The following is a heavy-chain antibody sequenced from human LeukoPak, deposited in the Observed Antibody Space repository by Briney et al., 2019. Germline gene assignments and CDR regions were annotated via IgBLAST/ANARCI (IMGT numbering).Heavy chain of an antibody. V-gene: IGHV3-30-3*01. CDR1: GFTFSSHS. CDR2: ISYDGGNK. D-gene: IGHD1-26*01. CDR3: ATVGGSYNYFDY. J-gene: IGHJ4*02. Sequence: GGSLRLSCAASGFTFSSHSMHWVRQAPGKGLEWVALISYDGGNKYYADSVEGRFTIPRDNSKNTLYLQMNSLRAEDTAVYYCATVGGSYNYFDYWGQGTLVTVSS.